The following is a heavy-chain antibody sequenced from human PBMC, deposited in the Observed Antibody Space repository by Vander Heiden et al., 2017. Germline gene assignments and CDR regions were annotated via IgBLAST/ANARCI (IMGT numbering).Heavy chain of an antibody. CDR3: ARGSLVRGVIRDYYYGMDV. CDR2: TYYRSKLYN. D-gene: IGHD3-10*02. Sequence: QVQLQQSGPGRVKPSQTLPLTCAISGDRVPRNRAAWNWIRQSPSRGLEWLGRTYYRSKLYNDYAVSVKSRITINPDTSKNQFSLQLNSVTPEDTAVYYCARGSLVRGVIRDYYYGMDVWGQGTTVTVSS. J-gene: IGHJ6*02. CDR1: GDRVPRNRAA. V-gene: IGHV6-1*01.